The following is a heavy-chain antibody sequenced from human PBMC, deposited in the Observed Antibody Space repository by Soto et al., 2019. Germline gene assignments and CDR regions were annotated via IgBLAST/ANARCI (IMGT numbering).Heavy chain of an antibody. J-gene: IGHJ4*02. CDR3: ARDQKWFGYLSDY. CDR1: GYTFTSYG. CDR2: ISAHDGNT. V-gene: IGHV1-18*01. Sequence: GASVKVSCKASGYTFTSYGISWVRQAPGQGLEWLGWISAHDGNTNYAQKFQGRVIITTDTSARTAYTELRSLKSDDTAVYYCARDQKWFGYLSDYWGREPWSPSPQ. D-gene: IGHD3-10*01.